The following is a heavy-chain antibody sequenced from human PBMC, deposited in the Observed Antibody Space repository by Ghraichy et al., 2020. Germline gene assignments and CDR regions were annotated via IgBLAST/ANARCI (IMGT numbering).Heavy chain of an antibody. Sequence: GGSLRLSCAASGFTFDDYTMHWVRQAPGKGLEWVSLISWDGGSTYYADSVKGRFTISRDNSKNSLYLQMNSLRTEDTALYYCAKPITPRYNWNYGSLYDAFDIWGQGTMVTVSS. CDR1: GFTFDDYT. V-gene: IGHV3-43*01. CDR3: AKPITPRYNWNYGSLYDAFDI. D-gene: IGHD1-7*01. J-gene: IGHJ3*02. CDR2: ISWDGGST.